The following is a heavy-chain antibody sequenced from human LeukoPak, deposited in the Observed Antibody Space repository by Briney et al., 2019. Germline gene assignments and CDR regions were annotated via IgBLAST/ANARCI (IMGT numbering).Heavy chain of an antibody. D-gene: IGHD6-13*01. V-gene: IGHV3-7*01. CDR2: IKQDGSEK. J-gene: IGHJ6*03. CDR3: ARDSSSWIYYYYYYMDV. Sequence: GGSLRLSCGASGFTFSSYWMSWVRQAPGKGLEWVANIKQDGSEKYYVDSVKGRFTISRDNAKNSLYLQMNSLRAEDTAVYYCARDSSSWIYYYYYYMDVWGKGTTVTVSS. CDR1: GFTFSSYW.